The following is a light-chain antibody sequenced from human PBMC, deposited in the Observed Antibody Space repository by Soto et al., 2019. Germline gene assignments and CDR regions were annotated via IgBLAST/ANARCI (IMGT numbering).Light chain of an antibody. J-gene: IGKJ1*01. CDR1: QSVSSY. CDR3: QQSKDWPPR. Sequence: EMVMTQSPATLSVSPGERATLSCRASQSVSSYLAWYQQKPGQPPRLLIYVASTRAAGIPARFSGSGSGTELTLTISSLQSEDSAVHYDQQSKDWPPRFGQGTKVEIK. CDR2: VAS. V-gene: IGKV3-15*01.